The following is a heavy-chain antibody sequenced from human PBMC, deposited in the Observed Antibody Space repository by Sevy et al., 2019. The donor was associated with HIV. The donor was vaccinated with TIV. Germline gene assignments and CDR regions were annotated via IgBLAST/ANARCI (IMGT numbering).Heavy chain of an antibody. J-gene: IGHJ4*02. CDR1: GGSISSSSYY. CDR2: TYYSGST. D-gene: IGHD5-12*01. V-gene: IGHV4-39*01. Sequence: SETLSLTCTVSGGSISSSSYYWGWIRQPPGKGLEWIGSTYYSGSTYYNPSLKSRVTISVDTSKNQFSLKLSSVTAADTAVYYCARHVKYSGYAFFDYWGQGTLVTVSS. CDR3: ARHVKYSGYAFFDY.